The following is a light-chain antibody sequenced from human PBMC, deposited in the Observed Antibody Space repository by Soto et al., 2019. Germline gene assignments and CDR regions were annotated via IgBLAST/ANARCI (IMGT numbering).Light chain of an antibody. J-gene: IGKJ1*01. CDR1: QGIKND. CDR3: LQDYNYPLT. CDR2: AAS. V-gene: IGKV1-6*01. Sequence: AIQMTQSPSSLFASVEDRVTITCRASQGIKNDLGWYQQKPGKAPKLLIYAASSLQSGVPSRFSGSGSGTDFTLTISSLQPDDFATYYCLQDYNYPLTFGQGTKVEIK.